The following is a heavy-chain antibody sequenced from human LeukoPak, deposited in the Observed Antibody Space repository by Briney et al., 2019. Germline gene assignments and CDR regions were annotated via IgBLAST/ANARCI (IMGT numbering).Heavy chain of an antibody. CDR2: IYPGGAT. CDR1: GLSVSSNY. D-gene: IGHD2-2*01. J-gene: IGHJ4*02. CDR3: AKLGDDIVVVPAAFFDY. V-gene: IGHV3-66*01. Sequence: GGSLRLSCAASGLSVSSNYMTWVRQAPGKGLEWVSVIYPGGATYYADSLKGRFTISRDNSKNTLYLQMNSLRAEDTGVYFCAKLGDDIVVVPAAFFDYWGQGTLVTVSS.